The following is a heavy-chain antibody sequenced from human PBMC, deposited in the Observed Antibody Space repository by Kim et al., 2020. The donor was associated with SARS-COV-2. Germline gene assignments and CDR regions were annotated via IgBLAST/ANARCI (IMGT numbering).Heavy chain of an antibody. D-gene: IGHD6-19*01. CDR1: GFTFKNYW. Sequence: GGSLRLSCAASGFTFKNYWMHWVRQAPGKGLEWVSRMNGDGSDTNYADSVKGRFTISRDNAKNTLYLQMNSLRVEDTAVYYCARPPSNGWFYYHYWGQGALVTVSS. J-gene: IGHJ4*02. CDR3: ARPPSNGWFYYHY. CDR2: MNGDGSDT. V-gene: IGHV3-74*01.